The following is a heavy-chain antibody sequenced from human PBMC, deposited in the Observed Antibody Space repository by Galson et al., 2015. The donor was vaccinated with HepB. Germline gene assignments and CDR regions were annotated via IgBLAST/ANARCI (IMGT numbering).Heavy chain of an antibody. CDR2: ISAYNGNT. D-gene: IGHD6-19*01. CDR1: GYTFTSYG. V-gene: IGHV1-18*01. Sequence: SVKVSCKASGYTFTSYGISWVRQAPGQGLEWMGWISAYNGNTNYAQKLQGRVTMTTDTSTSTAYMELRSLRSDDTAVYYCAREREVIAVAQFDYWGQGTLVTVSS. J-gene: IGHJ4*02. CDR3: AREREVIAVAQFDY.